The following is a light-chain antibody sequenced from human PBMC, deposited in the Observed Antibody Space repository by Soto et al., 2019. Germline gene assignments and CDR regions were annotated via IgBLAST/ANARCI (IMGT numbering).Light chain of an antibody. CDR2: KAS. CDR1: QSISSW. J-gene: IGKJ1*01. CDR3: QQYNDNWT. Sequence: DIQMTQSPSTLSASVGDRVTITCRASQSISSWLAWYQQKPGTAPKLLIYKASTLQSGVPSRFSGSGSGTEFTLTISSPQPDDSANYYCQQYNDNWTFGQGTKVEIK. V-gene: IGKV1-5*03.